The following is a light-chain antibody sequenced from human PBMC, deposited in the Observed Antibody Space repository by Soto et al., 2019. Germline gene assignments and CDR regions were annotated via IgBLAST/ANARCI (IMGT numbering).Light chain of an antibody. CDR3: SSYTIRSTVV. CDR1: SSDVGAYNY. Sequence: QSVLTQPASVSGSPEQSITISCTGTSSDVGAYNYVSWYQHHPGKAPKLMIYDVANRPSGVSNRFSGSKSGNTASLTISGLQAEDEADYYCSSYTIRSTVVFGGGTKLTVL. J-gene: IGLJ2*01. CDR2: DVA. V-gene: IGLV2-14*03.